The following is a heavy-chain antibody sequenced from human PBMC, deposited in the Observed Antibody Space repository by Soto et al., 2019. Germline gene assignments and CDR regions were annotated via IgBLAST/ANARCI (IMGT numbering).Heavy chain of an antibody. J-gene: IGHJ4*02. CDR3: ATRGFTGQFDD. CDR1: GFTFSTYG. Sequence: QVQLVESGGGVVQPGRSLRLSCAASGFTFSTYGMHWVRQAPGKGLEWVAVTSYDGSNKYYADSVKGRFPISRDNSMNTLYLQMNSLRAEDTAVYYCATRGFTGQFDDWGQGTLVTVSS. CDR2: TSYDGSNK. D-gene: IGHD3-16*01. V-gene: IGHV3-30*03.